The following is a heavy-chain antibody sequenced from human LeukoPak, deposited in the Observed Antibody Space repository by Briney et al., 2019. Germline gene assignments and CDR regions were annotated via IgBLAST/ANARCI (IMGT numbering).Heavy chain of an antibody. CDR2: IKSKTDGGTT. CDR1: GFTFSNAW. J-gene: IGHJ4*02. Sequence: KSGGSLRLSCAASGFTFSNAWMSWVRQAPGKGLEWVGRIKSKTDGGTTDYAAPVKGRFTISRDDSKNTLYLQMNSLKTEDTAVYYCTTGEWLVLFDYWGQGTLVTVSS. D-gene: IGHD6-19*01. V-gene: IGHV3-15*01. CDR3: TTGEWLVLFDY.